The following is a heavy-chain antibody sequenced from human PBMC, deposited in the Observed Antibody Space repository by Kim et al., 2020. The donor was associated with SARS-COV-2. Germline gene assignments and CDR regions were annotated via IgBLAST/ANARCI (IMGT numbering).Heavy chain of an antibody. Sequence: TNYNPSLKSRVTISVDTSKTQFSLKLSSVTAADTAVYYCARSKRGLLPDYWGQGTLVTVSS. CDR2: T. D-gene: IGHD6-25*01. CDR3: ARSKRGLLPDY. J-gene: IGHJ4*02. V-gene: IGHV4-59*01.